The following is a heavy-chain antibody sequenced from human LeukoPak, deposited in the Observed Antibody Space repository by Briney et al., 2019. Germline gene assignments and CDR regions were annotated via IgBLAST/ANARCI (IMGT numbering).Heavy chain of an antibody. D-gene: IGHD1-1*01. CDR2: IYPGDSDT. CDR1: GYSFTSYW. J-gene: IGHJ4*02. Sequence: GGSLRLSCKGSGYSFTSYWIGWVRQMPGKGLEWMGIIYPGDSDTRYSPSFQGQVTISADKSISTAYLQWSSLRASDTAMYYCARHGSVETTYDYWGQGTLVTVSS. V-gene: IGHV5-51*01. CDR3: ARHGSVETTYDY.